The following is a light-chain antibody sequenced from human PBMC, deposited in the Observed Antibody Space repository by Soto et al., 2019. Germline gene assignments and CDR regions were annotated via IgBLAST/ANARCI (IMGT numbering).Light chain of an antibody. V-gene: IGKV1-5*03. CDR2: KAS. CDR1: QTISSW. CDR3: QHYNSYSEA. Sequence: DIQMTQSPSTLSGSVGDRVTITCRASQTISSWLAWYQQKPGKAPKLLIYKASTLKSGVPSRFSGSGSGKEFTLTISSLQPDDFATYYCQHYNSYSEALGQGPKVDIK. J-gene: IGKJ1*01.